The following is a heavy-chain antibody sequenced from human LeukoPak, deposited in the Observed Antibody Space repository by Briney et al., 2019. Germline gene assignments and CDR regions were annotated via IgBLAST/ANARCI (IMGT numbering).Heavy chain of an antibody. CDR1: GFAFSSYW. V-gene: IGHV3-74*01. CDR3: AKEFGKYCSSTSCYSDY. Sequence: GGSLRLSCAASGFAFSSYWMHWVRQAPGKGLVWVSRINSDGFSTNYADSVKGRFTIPRDNSKNTLYLQMNSLRAEDTAVYYCAKEFGKYCSSTSCYSDYWGQGTLVTVSS. J-gene: IGHJ4*02. D-gene: IGHD2-2*01. CDR2: INSDGFST.